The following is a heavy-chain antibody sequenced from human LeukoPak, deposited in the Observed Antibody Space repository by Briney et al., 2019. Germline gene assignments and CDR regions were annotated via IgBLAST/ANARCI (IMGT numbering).Heavy chain of an antibody. J-gene: IGHJ4*02. V-gene: IGHV4-38-2*01. CDR2: IYHSGST. Sequence: PSETLSLTCAVSGYSISSGCYWGWIRQPPGKGLEWIGSIYHSGSTYYNPSLKSRVTISVDTSKNQFSLKLSSVTAADTAVYYCARLLYHSDYWGQGTLVTVSS. D-gene: IGHD2-15*01. CDR1: GYSISSGCY. CDR3: ARLLYHSDY.